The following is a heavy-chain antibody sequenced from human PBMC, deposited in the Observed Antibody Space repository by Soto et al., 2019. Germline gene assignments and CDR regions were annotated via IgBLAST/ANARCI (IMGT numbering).Heavy chain of an antibody. J-gene: IGHJ4*02. D-gene: IGHD3-3*01. CDR2: IKQDGSEK. CDR3: ARVRNYDFWSGFDY. V-gene: IGHV3-7*05. CDR1: GFTFSSYW. Sequence: GGSLRLSCAASGFTFSSYWMSWVRQAPGKGLEWVANIKQDGSEKYYVDSVKGRFTISRDNAKNSLYLQMNSLRAEDTAVYYCARVRNYDFWSGFDYWGQGTLVTVSS.